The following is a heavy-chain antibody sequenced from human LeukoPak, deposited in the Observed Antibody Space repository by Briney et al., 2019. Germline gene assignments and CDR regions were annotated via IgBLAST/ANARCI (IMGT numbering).Heavy chain of an antibody. J-gene: IGHJ4*02. CDR3: ARELLGSYFGSADFDY. CDR2: ILPILDIA. D-gene: IGHD3-10*01. Sequence: SVKVSCKASGGTFSSYAIIWVRQAPGQGLEWMGGILPILDIANYAQKFQGRVTITADKSTSTAYMELSSLRSEDTAVYYCARELLGSYFGSADFDYWGQGTLVTVSS. CDR1: GGTFSSYA. V-gene: IGHV1-69*10.